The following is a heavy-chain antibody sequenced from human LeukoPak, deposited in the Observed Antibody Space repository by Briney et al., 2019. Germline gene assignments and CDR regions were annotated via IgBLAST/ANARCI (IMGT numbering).Heavy chain of an antibody. CDR3: ARASYSYDINGWVPFDY. D-gene: IGHD3-22*01. V-gene: IGHV4-61*02. CDR2: IYTSGST. J-gene: IGHJ4*02. CDR1: GNSISSGDNC. Sequence: SETLSLTCTVSGNSISSGDNCWSWIRQPAGKGLEWIGRIYTSGSTNYNPSLKSRVTISGDTSKNQFSLRLSSVTAADTAVYYCARASYSYDINGWVPFDYWGQGTLVTVSS.